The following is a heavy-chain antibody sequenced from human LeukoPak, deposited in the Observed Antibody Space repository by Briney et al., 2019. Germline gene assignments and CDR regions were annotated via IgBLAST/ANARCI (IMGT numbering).Heavy chain of an antibody. V-gene: IGHV3-30*04. CDR3: ARDSNYPPYNWFDP. CDR1: GFTFSSYA. CDR2: ISYDGSNK. J-gene: IGHJ5*02. Sequence: GRSLRLSCAASGFTFSSYAMHWVRQAPGKGLEWVAVISYDGSNKYYADSVKGRFTISRDNSKNTLYLQMNSLRAEDTAVYYCARDSNYPPYNWFDPWGQGTLVTVSS. D-gene: IGHD1-7*01.